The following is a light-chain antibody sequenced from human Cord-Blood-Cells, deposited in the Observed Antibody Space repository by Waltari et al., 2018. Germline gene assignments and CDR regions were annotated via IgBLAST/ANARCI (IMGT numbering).Light chain of an antibody. CDR3: CSYAGSSTFYV. Sequence: QSALTQPASVSGSPGQSSTISCTGTSSDVGSYNLVSWYQQPPGKAPKHMIYEGSKRPSGVSNRFSGSKSGNTASLTISGLQAEDEADYYCCSYAGSSTFYVFGTGTKVTVL. V-gene: IGLV2-23*01. CDR2: EGS. J-gene: IGLJ1*01. CDR1: SSDVGSYNL.